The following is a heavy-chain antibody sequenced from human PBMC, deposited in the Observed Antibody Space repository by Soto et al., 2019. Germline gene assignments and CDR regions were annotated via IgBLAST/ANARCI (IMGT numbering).Heavy chain of an antibody. V-gene: IGHV1-18*01. CDR2: ISAYNGET. CDR1: GYTFTSYG. Sequence: XSVKVSCNASGYTFTSYGISLVRHSPGQGLEWMGWISAYNGETIYAQKFRGRVTMTEDTSTDTGYMVLSSLRSVDTALYYCAGGRPLTTVTTYYWGQGTLVTVSS. J-gene: IGHJ4*02. D-gene: IGHD4-17*01. CDR3: AGGRPLTTVTTYY.